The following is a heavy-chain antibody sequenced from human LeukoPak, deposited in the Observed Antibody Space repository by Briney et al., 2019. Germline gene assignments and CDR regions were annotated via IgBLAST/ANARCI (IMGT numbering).Heavy chain of an antibody. J-gene: IGHJ4*02. Sequence: PSETLSLTCAVYGGSFSGYYWSWVRQAPGKGLEWVANIKQDGGEKYYVDSVKGRFTISRDNAKNSLYLQMNSLRAEDTAVYYCATGVVTTPQYYFDYWGQGTLVTVSS. D-gene: IGHD4-23*01. V-gene: IGHV3-7*01. CDR2: IKQDGGEK. CDR3: ATGVVTTPQYYFDY. CDR1: GGSFSGYY.